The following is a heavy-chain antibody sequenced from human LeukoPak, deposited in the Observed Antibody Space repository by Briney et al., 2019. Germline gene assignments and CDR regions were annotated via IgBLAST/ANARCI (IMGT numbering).Heavy chain of an antibody. V-gene: IGHV1-46*01. J-gene: IGHJ4*02. CDR1: GYTFTSYY. CDR2: INPSGGST. Sequence: ASVKVSCKASGYTFTSYYMHWVRQAPGQGLEWMGIINPSGGSTTYAQKFQGRVTMTRDMSTSTAYMELSSLRSEDTAVYYCARDPLHYGDYVDWDYWGQGTLVTVSS. D-gene: IGHD4-17*01. CDR3: ARDPLHYGDYVDWDY.